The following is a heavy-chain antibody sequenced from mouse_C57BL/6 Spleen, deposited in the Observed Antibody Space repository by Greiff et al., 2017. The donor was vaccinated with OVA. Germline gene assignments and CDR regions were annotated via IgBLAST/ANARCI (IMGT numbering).Heavy chain of an antibody. Sequence: VQLQQSGAELVRPGASVTLSCQASGYTFTDYEMHWVKQTPVHGLEWIGALDPETGGTAYTQKFKGKAILTADKSSSTAYMELRSLTSEDSSVDYCTRRLRRYAMDYWGQGTSVTVSS. CDR3: TRRLRRYAMDY. CDR2: LDPETGGT. D-gene: IGHD1-1*01. CDR1: GYTFTDYE. V-gene: IGHV1-15*01. J-gene: IGHJ4*01.